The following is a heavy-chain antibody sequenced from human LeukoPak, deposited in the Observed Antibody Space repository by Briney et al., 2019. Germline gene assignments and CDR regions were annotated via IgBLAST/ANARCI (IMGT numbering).Heavy chain of an antibody. J-gene: IGHJ4*02. CDR2: IYSGSST. V-gene: IGHV3-53*01. D-gene: IGHD2-15*01. CDR3: AREEGGPYSPFDY. CDR1: GFTDSSHY. Sequence: PGRSLRLSCAASGFTDSSHYMTWVRQAPGKGLEWVSVIYSGSSTYYTDSVKGRFTISRDNSRYTLYLQMNSLRAEDTAEYYCAREEGGPYSPFDYWGQGTLVTVSS.